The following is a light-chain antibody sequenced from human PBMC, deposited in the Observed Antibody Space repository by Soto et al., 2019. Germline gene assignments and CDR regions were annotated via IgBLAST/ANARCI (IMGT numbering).Light chain of an antibody. CDR3: QQYNRWPLWT. J-gene: IGKJ1*01. CDR2: GAS. V-gene: IGKV3-15*01. Sequence: EIVMTQSPATLSVSPGERATLSCRASQSVSSNLAWYQQIPGQAPRLLIYGASTRATGIPARFSGSGSGTEFTLTISSLQSEDFAVYYCQQYNRWPLWTFGQGTKVEIK. CDR1: QSVSSN.